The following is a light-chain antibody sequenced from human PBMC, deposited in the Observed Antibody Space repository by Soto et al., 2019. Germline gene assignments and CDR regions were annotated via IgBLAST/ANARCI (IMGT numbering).Light chain of an antibody. CDR2: AAS. CDR3: QQDDSFPFT. J-gene: IGKJ1*01. CDR1: QAISTL. Sequence: ASVGERVTITCRASQAISTLLAWYQQRPGKAPMLLVYAASHLQSGVPSRFSGRGSGTDFTLTISCLQSEDFATYYCQQDDSFPFTFGQGTKVDI. V-gene: IGKV1D-12*01.